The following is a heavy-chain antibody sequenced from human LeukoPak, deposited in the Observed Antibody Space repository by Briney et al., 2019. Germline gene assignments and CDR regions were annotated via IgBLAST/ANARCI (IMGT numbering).Heavy chain of an antibody. CDR2: INQNGGTT. Sequence: GGSLRLSCSASGFSFSDCIMNWVRQAPGKGLEHVSLINQNGGTTYYADSVKGRFTISRDNSKNTLYLQMSSLRAEDTAVYYCVKDWSGTDTLDNWGQGTRVNVS. CDR3: VKDWSGTDTLDN. V-gene: IGHV3-64D*06. D-gene: IGHD3-3*01. J-gene: IGHJ4*02. CDR1: GFSFSDCI.